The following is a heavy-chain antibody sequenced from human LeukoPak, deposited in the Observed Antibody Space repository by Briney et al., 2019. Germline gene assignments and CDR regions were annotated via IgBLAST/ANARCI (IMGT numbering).Heavy chain of an antibody. CDR3: ARVPMVQGVNVDPCDY. CDR2: ISSSSSYI. V-gene: IGHV3-21*01. CDR1: GFTFSSYS. D-gene: IGHD3-10*01. Sequence: PGGSLRVSCAASGFTFSSYSMNWVRQAALKGLHWVSSISSSSSYIYYADSVKGRFTISRDNAKKSLFLQMNSLRAEDTAVYYCARVPMVQGVNVDPCDYWGQGTLVTVSS. J-gene: IGHJ4*02.